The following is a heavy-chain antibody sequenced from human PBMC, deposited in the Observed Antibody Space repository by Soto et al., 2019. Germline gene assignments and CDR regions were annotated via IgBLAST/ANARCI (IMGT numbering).Heavy chain of an antibody. Sequence: QVQLVQSGAEVKKPGASVKVSCKASGYTFTSYYMHWFRQAPGQGVEWMGIINSSGGSTSYAQKFQGRVTMTRETSTRTVYMQLSSLRSEDTAVYYCARDAQIVVVTAIRALGYWGQGTLVTVSS. D-gene: IGHD2-21*02. CDR1: GYTFTSYY. J-gene: IGHJ4*01. V-gene: IGHV1-46*01. CDR2: INSSGGST. CDR3: ARDAQIVVVTAIRALGY.